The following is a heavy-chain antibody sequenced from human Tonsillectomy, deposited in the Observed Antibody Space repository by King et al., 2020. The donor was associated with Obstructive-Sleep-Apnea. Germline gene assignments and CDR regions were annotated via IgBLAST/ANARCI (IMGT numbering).Heavy chain of an antibody. V-gene: IGHV3-7*03. Sequence: QLVQSGGGLVQPGGSLRLSCAASGFTFSSYWMSWVRQAPGKGLEWVANIKQDGSEKYYVDSVKGRFTISRDNAKNSLYLQMNSLRAKDTAVYYCARVPNYYDSSGYYKIPGAFDIWGQGTMVTVSS. J-gene: IGHJ3*02. CDR1: GFTFSSYW. CDR3: ARVPNYYDSSGYYKIPGAFDI. CDR2: IKQDGSEK. D-gene: IGHD3-22*01.